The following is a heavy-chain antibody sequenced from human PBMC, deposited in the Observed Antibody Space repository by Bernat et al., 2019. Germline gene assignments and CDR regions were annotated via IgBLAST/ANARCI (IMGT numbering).Heavy chain of an antibody. CDR1: GFTFSCTW. CDR3: AIPDYNNYYYYYYCMDV. Sequence: EVQLVESGGGLVQPGGSLRLPFAASGFTFSCTWLSWVRQAPGKGLEWVANIKQVGSEKNYVSYVKCRLTISRDNAKNSQYMQMNSLRAENTAVYYCAIPDYNNYYYYYYCMDVWGKGTTVTVSS. J-gene: IGHJ6*03. CDR2: IKQVGSEK. D-gene: IGHD4-11*01. V-gene: IGHV3-7*03.